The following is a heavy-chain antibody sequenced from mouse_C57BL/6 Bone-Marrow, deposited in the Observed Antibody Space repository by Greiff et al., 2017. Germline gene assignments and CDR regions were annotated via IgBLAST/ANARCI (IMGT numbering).Heavy chain of an antibody. CDR2: ISDGGSYT. V-gene: IGHV5-4*01. CDR3: ATITTPFDY. J-gene: IGHJ2*01. Sequence: EVQWVESGGGLVKPGGSLKLSCAASGFTFSSYAMSWVRQTPEKRLEWVATISDGGSYTYSPDNVKGRFTISRDNAKNNLYLQMSHLKSEDTAMYYCATITTPFDYWGQGTTLTVSS. D-gene: IGHD1-2*01. CDR1: GFTFSSYA.